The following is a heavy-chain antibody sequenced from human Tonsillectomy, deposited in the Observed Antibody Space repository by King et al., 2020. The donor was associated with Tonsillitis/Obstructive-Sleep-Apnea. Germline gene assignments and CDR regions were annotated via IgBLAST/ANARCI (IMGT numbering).Heavy chain of an antibody. D-gene: IGHD1-26*01. CDR1: GFTFSSYE. V-gene: IGHV3-48*03. CDR3: ARARSESYFAFDI. J-gene: IGHJ3*02. Sequence: VQLVESGGGLVQPGGSLRLSCAASGFTFSSYEMNWVRQAPGKGLECVSYISRAGFNIYYADSVKGRFTISRDNAKNSLYLQMSTLRAEDTAVYYCARARSESYFAFDIWGQGTMVTVSS. CDR2: ISRAGFNI.